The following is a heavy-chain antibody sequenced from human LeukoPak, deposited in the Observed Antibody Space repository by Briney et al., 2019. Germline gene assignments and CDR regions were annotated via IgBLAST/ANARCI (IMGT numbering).Heavy chain of an antibody. CDR2: INHSGST. CDR1: GGSFSGYY. J-gene: IGHJ4*02. D-gene: IGHD6-6*01. V-gene: IGHV4-34*01. Sequence: SETLSLTCAVSGGSFSGYYWSWIRQPPGKGLEGIGEINHSGSTNYNPSLKSRVTISVDTSKNQFSLKLSSVTAADTAVYYCARVHRIAARSRYYFDYWGQGTLVTVSS. CDR3: ARVHRIAARSRYYFDY.